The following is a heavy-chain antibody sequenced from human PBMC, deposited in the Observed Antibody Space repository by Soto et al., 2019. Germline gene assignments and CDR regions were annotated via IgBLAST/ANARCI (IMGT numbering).Heavy chain of an antibody. CDR1: GGSFSGYY. CDR2: INHSGST. V-gene: IGHV4-34*01. CDR3: ARGLHYYYYYGMDV. Sequence: SETLSLTCAVYGGSFSGYYWSWIRQPPGKGLEWIGEINHSGSTNYTPSLKSRVTISVDTSKHQFSLKLSSMTAAATAVYYCARGLHYYYYYGMDVWGQGTTVTVSS. J-gene: IGHJ6*02.